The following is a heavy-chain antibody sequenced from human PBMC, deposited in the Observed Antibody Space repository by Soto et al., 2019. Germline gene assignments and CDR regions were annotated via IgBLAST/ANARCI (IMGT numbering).Heavy chain of an antibody. J-gene: IGHJ6*02. CDR2: INAGNGNT. Sequence: GASVKVSCKASGYTFTSYAMHWVRQAPGQRLEWMGWINAGNGNTKYAQKFQGRVTITTDTSTSTAYMELSSLRSEDTAVYYCARGSGYSSSSGRTYYYGMDVWGQGTTVTVSS. CDR3: ARGSGYSSSSGRTYYYGMDV. D-gene: IGHD6-6*01. V-gene: IGHV1-3*01. CDR1: GYTFTSYA.